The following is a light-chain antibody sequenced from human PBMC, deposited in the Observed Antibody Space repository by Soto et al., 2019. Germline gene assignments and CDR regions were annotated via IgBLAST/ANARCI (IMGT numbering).Light chain of an antibody. CDR3: AAWDDSLSGRV. CDR1: SSNIASNS. CDR2: KND. J-gene: IGLJ3*02. Sequence: QSVLTQPPSASGTPGQRVTISCSGSSSNIASNSVFWYQQLPGTAPKLLIYKNDQRPSGVPDRFSGSKSGTSASLAISGLRSEDEADYYCAAWDDSLSGRVFGGGTQLTVL. V-gene: IGLV1-47*01.